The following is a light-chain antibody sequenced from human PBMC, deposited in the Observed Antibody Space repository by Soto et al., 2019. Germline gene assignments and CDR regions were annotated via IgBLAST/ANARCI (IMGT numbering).Light chain of an antibody. CDR1: SSDGGGYNY. CDR2: EVT. V-gene: IGLV2-14*01. Sequence: QSALTQPASVSGSPGQSITISCTGTSSDGGGYNYVSWYQQHPGKAPKLMIYEVTNRPSGVSDRFSGSKSGNTASLTISGLQAEDEADYYCSSYISSSTLYVFGTGTKLTVL. J-gene: IGLJ1*01. CDR3: SSYISSSTLYV.